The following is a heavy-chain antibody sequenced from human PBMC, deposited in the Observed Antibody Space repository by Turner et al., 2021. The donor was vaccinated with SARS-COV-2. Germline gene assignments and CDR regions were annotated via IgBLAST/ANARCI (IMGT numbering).Heavy chain of an antibody. V-gene: IGHV3-23*01. CDR1: GFTFSCYA. CDR3: AKAWRIVVLIHFDY. J-gene: IGHJ4*02. D-gene: IGHD3-22*01. Sequence: EVQLLESGGGLVQPGGSLRLSCAASGFTFSCYAMSWVRQGPGKGLEWVSGISGGGGSTYYADSVKGRFTISRDNSKNTLYLQMNSLRAEDTAVYYCAKAWRIVVLIHFDYWGQGTLVTVSS. CDR2: ISGGGGST.